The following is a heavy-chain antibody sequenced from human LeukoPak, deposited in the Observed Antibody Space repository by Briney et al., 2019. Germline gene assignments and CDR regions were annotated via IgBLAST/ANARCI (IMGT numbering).Heavy chain of an antibody. V-gene: IGHV4-59*01. Sequence: SETLSLTCTVSGGSISSYYWSWIRQPPGKGLEWIGYISYSGSTNYNPSLKSRVTISVDTSKNQFSLKLSSVTAADTAVYYCARNRNDFWSGYYMGGLDYWGQGTLVTVSS. CDR3: ARNRNDFWSGYYMGGLDY. D-gene: IGHD3-3*01. J-gene: IGHJ4*02. CDR2: ISYSGST. CDR1: GGSISSYY.